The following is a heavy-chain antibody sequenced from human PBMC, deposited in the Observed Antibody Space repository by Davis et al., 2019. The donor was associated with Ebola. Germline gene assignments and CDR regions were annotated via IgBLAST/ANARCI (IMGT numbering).Heavy chain of an antibody. CDR3: ASTPFRSNGYCSSTSCYPNWFDP. V-gene: IGHV4-4*02. J-gene: IGHJ5*02. CDR1: GGSISSSNW. CDR2: IYHSGST. Sequence: PSETLSLTCAVSGGSISSSNWWSWVRQPPGKGLEWIGEIYHSGSTNYNPSLKSRVTISVDKSKNQFSLKLSSVTAADTAVYYCASTPFRSNGYCSSTSCYPNWFDPWGQGTLVTVSS. D-gene: IGHD2-2*01.